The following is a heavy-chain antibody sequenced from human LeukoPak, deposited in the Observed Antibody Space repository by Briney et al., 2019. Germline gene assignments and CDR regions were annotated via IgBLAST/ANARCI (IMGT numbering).Heavy chain of an antibody. Sequence: GESLKISCKGSGYSFTSYWIGWVRQMPGKGLEWMGIIYPGDSDTRYSPFLQGQVTISADKSISTAYPQWSSLKASDTAMYYCARAGYSSGWVHFDYWGQGTLVTVSS. CDR1: GYSFTSYW. CDR2: IYPGDSDT. V-gene: IGHV5-51*01. J-gene: IGHJ4*02. D-gene: IGHD6-19*01. CDR3: ARAGYSSGWVHFDY.